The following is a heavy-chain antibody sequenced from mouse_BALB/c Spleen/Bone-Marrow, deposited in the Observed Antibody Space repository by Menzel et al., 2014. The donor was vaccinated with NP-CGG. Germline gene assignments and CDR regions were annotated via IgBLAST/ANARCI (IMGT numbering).Heavy chain of an antibody. V-gene: IGHV1-4*01. Sequence: VQLQESGAELASPGASVKMSCKASGYTFTDYTIQWVKQRPGQGLEWIGYVNPRSGYANYNQKFKDKATLTADKSSSTAFMQLSGLTSEDSAVYYCARPKDFALDYWGQGTAPTVSS. CDR1: GYTFTDYT. CDR2: VNPRSGYA. J-gene: IGHJ2*01. CDR3: ARPKDFALDY.